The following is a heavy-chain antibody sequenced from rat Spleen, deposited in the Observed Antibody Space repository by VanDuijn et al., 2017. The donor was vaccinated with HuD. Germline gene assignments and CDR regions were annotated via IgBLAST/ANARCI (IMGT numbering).Heavy chain of an antibody. CDR3: AREGGLITIAASDNWDTFDY. V-gene: IGHV2-13*01. J-gene: IGHJ3*01. Sequence: QVQLKESGPGLVQPSQTLSLTCTVSGFSLSNYGVIWVRQPPGKGLEWMGVIWGNGNTNYNSALKPRLSISRDTSKSQVFLKMNSLQTEDTATYFCAREGGLITIAASDNWDTFDYWGQGTLVTVSS. CDR2: IWGNGNT. D-gene: IGHD1-2*01. CDR1: GFSLSNYG.